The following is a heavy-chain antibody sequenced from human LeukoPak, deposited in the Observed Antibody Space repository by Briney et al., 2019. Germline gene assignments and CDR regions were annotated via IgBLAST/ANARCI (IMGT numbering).Heavy chain of an antibody. Sequence: GGSLRLSCAASGFTFSSYAMSWGRQAPGKGLEWVSAISGSGGSTYYADSVKGRFTISRDNSKNTLYLQMNSLRAEDTAVYYCAKSLGVRDYYYDSSGYYYFDYWGQGTLVTVSS. CDR3: AKSLGVRDYYYDSSGYYYFDY. V-gene: IGHV3-23*01. CDR2: ISGSGGST. CDR1: GFTFSSYA. J-gene: IGHJ4*02. D-gene: IGHD3-22*01.